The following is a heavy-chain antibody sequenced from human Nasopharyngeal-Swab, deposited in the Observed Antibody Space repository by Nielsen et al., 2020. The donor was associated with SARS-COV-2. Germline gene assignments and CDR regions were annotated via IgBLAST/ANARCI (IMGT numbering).Heavy chain of an antibody. CDR3: AREGEYGAYDAPYY. V-gene: IGHV1-69*10. CDR2: IVPSLGLP. Sequence: SVQVSCQTSGDTFTNSAISWVRQAPAQGLEWMGGIVPSLGLPNYAQKFRGRLTNSADRSTTTSYLELSSLRSEDTAIYYCAREGEYGAYDAPYYWGQGTLVTVSS. D-gene: IGHD5-12*01. J-gene: IGHJ4*02. CDR1: GDTFTNSA.